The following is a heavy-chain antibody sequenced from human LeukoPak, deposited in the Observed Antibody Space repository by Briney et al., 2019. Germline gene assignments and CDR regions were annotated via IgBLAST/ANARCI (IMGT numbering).Heavy chain of an antibody. CDR2: INGDGGST. Sequence: GALRLSCAASGFTFSSYWMHWVRQAPGEGLVWVSHINGDGGSTTYADSVKGRFTISRDNAKNTLYLQMNSLRAEDTAVFYCTRSLNYGFDYWGQGTLVTVSS. CDR3: TRSLNYGFDY. J-gene: IGHJ4*02. V-gene: IGHV3-74*03. CDR1: GFTFSSYW. D-gene: IGHD5-24*01.